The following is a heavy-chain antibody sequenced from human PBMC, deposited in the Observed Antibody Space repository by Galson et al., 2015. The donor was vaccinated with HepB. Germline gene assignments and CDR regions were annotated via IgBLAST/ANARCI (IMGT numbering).Heavy chain of an antibody. CDR1: GFIFSSYN. V-gene: IGHV3-48*02. Sequence: SLRLSCAASGFIFSSYNMNWVRQAPGKGLEWVSYISISSSNIYYADSVKGRFTISRDNAKSSLYLQMSSLRDEDTAVYYCARDRLGYYGMDVWGQGTTVTVSS. D-gene: IGHD3-16*01. CDR3: ARDRLGYYGMDV. CDR2: ISISSSNI. J-gene: IGHJ6*02.